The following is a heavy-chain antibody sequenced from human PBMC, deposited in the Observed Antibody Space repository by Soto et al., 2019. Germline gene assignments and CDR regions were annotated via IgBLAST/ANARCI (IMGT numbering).Heavy chain of an antibody. CDR2: VYYSGST. J-gene: IGHJ4*02. V-gene: IGHV4-39*01. CDR3: ARQPRGPGYGERGLYFDH. D-gene: IGHD3-16*01. CDR1: GGSTNSRSDY. Sequence: SETLSLTCTVSGGSTNSRSDYWGWIRQPPGKGLEWIGSVYYSGSTHDNPSLQSRVTISVDTSRNQFSLNLISVTAADTAVYFCARQPRGPGYGERGLYFDHWGQGTQVTVTS.